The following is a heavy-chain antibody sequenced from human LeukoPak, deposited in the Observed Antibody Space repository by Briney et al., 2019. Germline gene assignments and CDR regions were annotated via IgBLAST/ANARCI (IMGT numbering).Heavy chain of an antibody. Sequence: GESLKISCKGSGYKFSSYWSGWVREMPGKGLEWMGIIYPGDSNTRYSPSFQGQVTISADKSINTAYLQWSNLKASDTAMYYCARGVAATYWGQGTLVAVSS. CDR2: IYPGDSNT. CDR3: ARGVAATY. CDR1: GYKFSSYW. V-gene: IGHV5-51*01. J-gene: IGHJ4*02. D-gene: IGHD2-15*01.